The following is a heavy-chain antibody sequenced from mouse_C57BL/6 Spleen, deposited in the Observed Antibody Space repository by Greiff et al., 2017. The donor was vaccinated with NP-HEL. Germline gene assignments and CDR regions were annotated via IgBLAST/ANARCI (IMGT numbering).Heavy chain of an antibody. CDR3: ARSRFAMDY. V-gene: IGHV1-82*01. CDR1: GYAFSSSW. J-gene: IGHJ4*01. Sequence: QVQLQQPGPELVKPGASVKISCKASGYAFSSSWMNWVKQRPGKGLEWIGRIYPGDGDTNYNGKFKGKATLTADKSSSTAYMQLSSLTSEDSAVYCCARSRFAMDYWGQGTSVTVSS. CDR2: IYPGDGDT.